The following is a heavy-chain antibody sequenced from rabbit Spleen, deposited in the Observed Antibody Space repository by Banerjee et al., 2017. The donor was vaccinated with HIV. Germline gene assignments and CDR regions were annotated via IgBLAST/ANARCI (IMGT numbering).Heavy chain of an antibody. CDR3: ARDKELAIWGYEFDL. CDR2: IYVGDGST. CDR1: GFSLFSYW. J-gene: IGHJ4*01. V-gene: IGHV1S42*01. Sequence: EESGGGLVKPGGTLTLTCKASGFSLFSYWMCWVRQAPGKGLDLIGCIYVGDGSTDYTNWVNGRFTISKTSSTVDLKMTSLTAADTATYFCARDKELAIWGYEFDLWGPGTLVTVS. D-gene: IGHD3-1*01.